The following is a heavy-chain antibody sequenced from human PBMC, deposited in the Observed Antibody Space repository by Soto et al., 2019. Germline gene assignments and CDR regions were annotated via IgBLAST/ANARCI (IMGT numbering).Heavy chain of an antibody. CDR2: ISGHNGNT. CDR1: GYSFTSYG. J-gene: IGHJ4*02. CDR3: ARHRFNYYDDTVYYYFDY. V-gene: IGHV1-18*04. Sequence: ASVKVSCKASGYSFTSYGISWVRQAPGQGPEWMGWISGHNGNTNHPQSLQGRVTMTTDTSRNTAYMELRSLRSDDTAVYYCARHRFNYYDDTVYYYFDYWGQGTLVTVSS. D-gene: IGHD3-22*01.